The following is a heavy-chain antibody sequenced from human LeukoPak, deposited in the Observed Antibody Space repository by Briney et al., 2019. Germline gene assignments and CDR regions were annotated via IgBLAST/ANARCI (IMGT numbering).Heavy chain of an antibody. Sequence: GGSLRLSCAASGFTFSSYSMNWVRQAPGEGLEWVSSISSSSSYIYYADSVKGRFTISRDNAKNSLYLQMNSLRAEDTAVYYCARDRSKGGENWFDPWGQGTLVTVSS. V-gene: IGHV3-21*01. CDR2: ISSSSSYI. CDR1: GFTFSSYS. J-gene: IGHJ5*02. CDR3: ARDRSKGGENWFDP.